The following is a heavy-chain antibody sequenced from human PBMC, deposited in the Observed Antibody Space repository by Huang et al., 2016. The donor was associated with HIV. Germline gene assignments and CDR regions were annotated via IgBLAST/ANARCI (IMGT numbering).Heavy chain of an antibody. V-gene: IGHV1-8*03. CDR1: GFNFNNYD. D-gene: IGHD3-22*01. CDR3: ARARGFLYDSTGYYSRYYFDS. Sequence: QVQLVQSGAEVKKPGASVKVSCKASGFNFNNYDFNWVRQASGQGLEWMVGMNPKSGNTGYAQKFQGRVTITRNTAITTAYMELRSLRSEDTAVYYCARARGFLYDSTGYYSRYYFDSWGQGTLVTISS. CDR2: MNPKSGNT. J-gene: IGHJ4*02.